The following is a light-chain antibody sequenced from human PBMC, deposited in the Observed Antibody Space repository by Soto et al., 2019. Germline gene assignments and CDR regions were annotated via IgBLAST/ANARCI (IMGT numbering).Light chain of an antibody. V-gene: IGLV2-14*01. CDR2: SVS. CDR1: SSDIGAYDH. Sequence: QSALTQPASVSGSPGQSITISCSGTSSDIGAYDHVAWFQQFPGKTPKLVIYSVSNRPSGVSYRFSGSKSGNTASLTISGLQADDEADYYCISYTVSRSYVFVPGTKVTVL. J-gene: IGLJ1*01. CDR3: ISYTVSRSYV.